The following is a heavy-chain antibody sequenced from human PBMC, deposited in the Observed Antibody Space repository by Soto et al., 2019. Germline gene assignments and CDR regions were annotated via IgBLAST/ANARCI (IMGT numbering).Heavy chain of an antibody. CDR1: GYAFVSYA. V-gene: IGHV3-23*01. Sequence: EVQLLESVGGSVQPGGSLRLSCAASGYAFVSYAMSWVRQAPGKGLEWVSALTSSGGITYYSDSVRGRFTISRDNSNNTLYLQMNSLRAEDTAVYYCARGIVAARSGNWIDPWGQGTLVTVSS. D-gene: IGHD6-6*01. CDR2: LTSSGGIT. J-gene: IGHJ5*02. CDR3: ARGIVAARSGNWIDP.